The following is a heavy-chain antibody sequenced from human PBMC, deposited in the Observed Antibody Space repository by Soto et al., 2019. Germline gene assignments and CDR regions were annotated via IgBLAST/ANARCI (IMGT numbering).Heavy chain of an antibody. CDR1: GFTFPSHA. V-gene: IGHV3-23*01. CDR3: AKDRTPPLGRPPSSKAIKNLLVGQCFDS. D-gene: IGHD2-2*01. J-gene: IGHJ4*02. Sequence: EVQLLESGGGLVQPGGSLSLSFATSGFTFPSHALTWVRQAPGKGLEWVSGLCAAGVPTFYADSVKGRFTTSRDNSKDTVTLQMNSLRAEDTAFYYCAKDRTPPLGRPPSSKAIKNLLVGQCFDSWGQGTLVTVSS. CDR2: LCAAGVPT.